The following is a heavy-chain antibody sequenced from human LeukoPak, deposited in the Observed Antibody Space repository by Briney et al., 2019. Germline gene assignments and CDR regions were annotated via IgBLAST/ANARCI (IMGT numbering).Heavy chain of an antibody. CDR3: ARTLSGGSHYYYYMDV. CDR1: GGSISSYY. CDR2: IDTSGDT. Sequence: SETLSLTCTVSGGSISSYYWSWLRQPAGKGLEWLGRIDTSGDTTYNASLKSRVTMSVDTSKNHFSLRLSSVTAADTAVYYCARTLSGGSHYYYYMDVWGKGTTVSVSS. V-gene: IGHV4-4*07. D-gene: IGHD2-15*01. J-gene: IGHJ6*03.